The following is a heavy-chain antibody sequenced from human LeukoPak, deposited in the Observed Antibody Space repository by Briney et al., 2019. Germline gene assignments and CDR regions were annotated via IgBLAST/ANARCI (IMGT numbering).Heavy chain of an antibody. V-gene: IGHV4-59*01. Sequence: SETLSLTCTVSGGSISSYYRSWIRQPPGRGLEWIGYIYDSGSTNYNPSLKSRVTISVDTSKNQFSLKLSSVTAADTAVYYCACLTTADAFDIWGQGTMVTVSS. J-gene: IGHJ3*02. CDR3: ACLTTADAFDI. CDR2: IYDSGST. D-gene: IGHD3-22*01. CDR1: GGSISSYY.